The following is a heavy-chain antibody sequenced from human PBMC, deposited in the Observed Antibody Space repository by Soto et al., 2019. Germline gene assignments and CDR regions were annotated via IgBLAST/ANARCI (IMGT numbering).Heavy chain of an antibody. CDR1: GFSLSTSGVG. V-gene: IGHV2-5*02. CDR3: AHTGPFTMIVVVTGVFGP. Sequence: QITLKESGPTLVKPTQTLTLTCTFSGFSLSTSGVGVGWIRQPPGKALEWLALIYWDDDKRYSPSLKSRLTITNVTSKDQVVLTKTNMDPVDTASYYCAHTGPFTMIVVVTGVFGPWGQGTLVTVSS. D-gene: IGHD3-22*01. CDR2: IYWDDDK. J-gene: IGHJ5*02.